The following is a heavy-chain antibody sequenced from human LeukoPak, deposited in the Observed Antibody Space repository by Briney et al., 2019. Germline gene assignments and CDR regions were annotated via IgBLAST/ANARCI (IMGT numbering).Heavy chain of an antibody. J-gene: IGHJ6*04. CDR3: ARKWLTRGGMDV. CDR2: INHSGST. D-gene: IGHD5-24*01. Sequence: SETLSLTCAVYGGSFSGYYWSWIRQPPGKGLEWIGEINHSGSTNYNPSLKSRVTISVDTSKNQFSLRLSSVTAADTAVYYCARKWLTRGGMDVWGKGTTVTVSS. CDR1: GGSFSGYY. V-gene: IGHV4-34*01.